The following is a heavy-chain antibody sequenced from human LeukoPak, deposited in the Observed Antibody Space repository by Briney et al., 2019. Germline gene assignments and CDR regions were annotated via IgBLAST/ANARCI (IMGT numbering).Heavy chain of an antibody. CDR1: GFTFSSYA. CDR3: AKGGNYDILTGYCDY. Sequence: PGGSLRPSXAASGFTFSSYAMSWVRQAPGKGLEWVSGISGSGGSTYYADSVKGRFTISRDNSKNTLYLQMNRLRVEDTAVYYCAKGGNYDILTGYCDYWGQGTLVTVSS. CDR2: ISGSGGST. J-gene: IGHJ4*02. V-gene: IGHV3-23*01. D-gene: IGHD3-9*01.